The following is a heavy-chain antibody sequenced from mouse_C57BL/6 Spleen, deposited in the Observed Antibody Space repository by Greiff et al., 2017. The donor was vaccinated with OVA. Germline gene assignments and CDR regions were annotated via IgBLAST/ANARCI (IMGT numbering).Heavy chain of an antibody. V-gene: IGHV1-69*01. Sequence: QVQLQQPGAELVMPGASVKLSCKASGYTFTSYWMHWVKQRPGQGLEWIGEIDPSDSYTNYNQKFKGKSTLTVDKSSSTAYMQLSSLTSADSAVYYCARGPLYYGSRGYFDVWGTGTTVTVSS. CDR2: IDPSDSYT. CDR3: ARGPLYYGSRGYFDV. D-gene: IGHD1-1*01. J-gene: IGHJ1*03. CDR1: GYTFTSYW.